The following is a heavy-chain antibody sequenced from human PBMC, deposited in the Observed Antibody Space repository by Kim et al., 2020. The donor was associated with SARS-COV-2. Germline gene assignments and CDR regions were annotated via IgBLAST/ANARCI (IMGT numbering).Heavy chain of an antibody. Sequence: PKFQGRVTITADESTSTAYMELSSVRSEDTAVYYCAREGAAAGSSSWFDPWGQGTLVTVSS. D-gene: IGHD6-13*01. V-gene: IGHV1-69*01. CDR3: AREGAAAGSSSWFDP. J-gene: IGHJ5*02.